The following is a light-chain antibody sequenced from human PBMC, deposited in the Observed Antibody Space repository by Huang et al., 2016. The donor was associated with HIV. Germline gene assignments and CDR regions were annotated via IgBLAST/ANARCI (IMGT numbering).Light chain of an antibody. V-gene: IGKV3-15*01. Sequence: EIVMTQSPATLSVSPGERVTLSCRASQSVATKLAWYQHKPGQAPRLLIYGASSRATGVPARFSGSGSGTDFTLTIDSLQSEDFAVYYCQQYNDWPRAFGQRTKVEIK. CDR3: QQYNDWPRA. CDR1: QSVATK. CDR2: GAS. J-gene: IGKJ1*01.